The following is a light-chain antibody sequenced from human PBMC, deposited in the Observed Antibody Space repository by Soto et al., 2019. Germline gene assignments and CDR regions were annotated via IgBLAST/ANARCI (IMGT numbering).Light chain of an antibody. V-gene: IGLV2-14*01. CDR2: EVS. J-gene: IGLJ3*02. CDR3: SSYTSSSTRV. CDR1: SSDVGGYNY. Sequence: QSVLTQPASVSGSPGQSITISCTGTSSDVGGYNYVSWYQQHPGKAPKLMIYEVSNRPSGVSNRFSGSKASLTISGLQAEDEADYYCSSYTSSSTRVFGGGTKLTVL.